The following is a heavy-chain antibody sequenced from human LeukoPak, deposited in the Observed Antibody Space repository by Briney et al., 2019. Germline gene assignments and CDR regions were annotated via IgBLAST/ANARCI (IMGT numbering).Heavy chain of an antibody. CDR3: ATARPSAAQGNFDY. CDR2: FDPEDGET. Sequence: GASVKVSCKASGYTSTSYDINWVRQATGQGLEWMGGFDPEDGETIYAQKFQGRVTMTEDTSTDTAYMELSSLRSEDTAVYYCATARPSAAQGNFDYWGQGTLVTVSS. V-gene: IGHV1-24*01. D-gene: IGHD2-15*01. J-gene: IGHJ4*02. CDR1: GYTSTSYD.